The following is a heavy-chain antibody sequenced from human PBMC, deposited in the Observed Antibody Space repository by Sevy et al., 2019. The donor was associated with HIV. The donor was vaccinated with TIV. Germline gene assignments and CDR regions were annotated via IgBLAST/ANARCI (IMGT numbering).Heavy chain of an antibody. V-gene: IGHV3-23*01. CDR1: GFTFRTYA. CDR3: AKGYCSGGSCPRDYYYYGMDA. J-gene: IGHJ6*02. D-gene: IGHD2-15*01. CDR2: ITTSGRYT. Sequence: GGSLRLSCAASGFTFRTYAMNWVRQAPGMGLEWVSSITTSGRYTYSADSVEGRFTISRDNSQNTVYLQMNSLRVDDTAVYYCAKGYCSGGSCPRDYYYYGMDAWGQWTTVTVSS.